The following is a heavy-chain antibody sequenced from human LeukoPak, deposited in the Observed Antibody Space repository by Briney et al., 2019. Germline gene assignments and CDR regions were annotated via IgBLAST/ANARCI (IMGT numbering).Heavy chain of an antibody. V-gene: IGHV3-23*01. Sequence: GGSLRLSCAASGFTFMTYGMNGVRKAPGKGLEGVSVISGSGSTYYADSVKGRFTISRDNSKNTLYLQMNSLRAEDTAVYYCAKDLTYGEYAGGDAFDIWGQGTMVTVSS. CDR1: GFTFMTYG. J-gene: IGHJ3*02. CDR3: AKDLTYGEYAGGDAFDI. D-gene: IGHD4-17*01. CDR2: ISGSGST.